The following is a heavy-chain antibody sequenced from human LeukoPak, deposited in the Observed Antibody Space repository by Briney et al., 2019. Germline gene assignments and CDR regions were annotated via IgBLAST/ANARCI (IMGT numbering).Heavy chain of an antibody. CDR2: TVSEIDGGIT. CDR1: GFTFNYAW. J-gene: IGHJ6*02. V-gene: IGHV3-15*04. Sequence: GGSLRLSCAASGFTFNYAWMSWVRQVPGKGLEWVGQTVSEIDGGITDYAAPVKGRFTISRDDSKSTLYLQMNSLKIEDTAVYYCTTDEDWNYARKDVWGQGATVIVSS. D-gene: IGHD1-7*01. CDR3: TTDEDWNYARKDV.